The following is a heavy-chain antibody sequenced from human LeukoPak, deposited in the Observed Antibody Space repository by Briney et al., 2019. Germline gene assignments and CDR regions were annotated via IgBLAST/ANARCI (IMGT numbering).Heavy chain of an antibody. CDR1: GYTFTSYY. V-gene: IGHV1-46*01. D-gene: IGHD6-13*01. CDR3: ARGLEQQLVIGGTTRCYFDY. CDR2: INPSGGST. J-gene: IGHJ4*02. Sequence: ASVKVSCKASGYTFTSYYMHWVRQAPGQGLEWMGIINPSGGSTSYAQKFQGRVTMTRDTSTSTVYMELSSLRSEDTAVYYCARGLEQQLVIGGTTRCYFDYWGQGTLVTVSS.